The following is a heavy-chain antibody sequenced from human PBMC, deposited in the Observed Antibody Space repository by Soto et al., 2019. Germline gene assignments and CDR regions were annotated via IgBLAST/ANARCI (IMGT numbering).Heavy chain of an antibody. D-gene: IGHD6-19*01. J-gene: IGHJ4*02. CDR2: IYYGGST. V-gene: IGHV4-30-4*01. CDR1: GGSISSGDYY. CDR3: ASYSIAVAGTQPPHYFDY. Sequence: SETLSLTCTVSGGSISSGDYYWSWIRQPPGKGLEWIGYIYYGGSTYYNPSLKSRVTISVDTSKNQFSLKLSSVTAADTAVYYCASYSIAVAGTQPPHYFDYWGQGTLVTVSS.